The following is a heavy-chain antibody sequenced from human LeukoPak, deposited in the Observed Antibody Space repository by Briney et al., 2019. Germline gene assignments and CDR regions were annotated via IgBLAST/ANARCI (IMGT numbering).Heavy chain of an antibody. Sequence: SETLSLTCAVSGGSISGYYWSWIRQPAGKGLEWIGRIYNSESINYNPSLKSRVTMSIDTSKNQFSLKLNSVTAADTAVYYCARDRSSSYTRDWFDPWGQGVLVTVSS. CDR2: IYNSESI. V-gene: IGHV4-4*07. CDR1: GGSISGYY. D-gene: IGHD6-13*01. J-gene: IGHJ5*02. CDR3: ARDRSSSYTRDWFDP.